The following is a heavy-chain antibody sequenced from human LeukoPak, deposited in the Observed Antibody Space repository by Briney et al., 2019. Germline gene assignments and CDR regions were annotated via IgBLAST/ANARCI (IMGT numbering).Heavy chain of an antibody. CDR2: ISAYNGNT. CDR3: AREVAVAGTLGWFDP. Sequence: ASVKVSCKTSGYTFTTYGITWVRQAPGQGLEWMGWISAYNGNTNYAQKLQGRVTMTTDTSTSTAYMELRSLRFDDTAVYYCAREVAVAGTLGWFDPWGQGTLVTVSS. CDR1: GYTFTTYG. J-gene: IGHJ5*02. V-gene: IGHV1-18*01. D-gene: IGHD6-19*01.